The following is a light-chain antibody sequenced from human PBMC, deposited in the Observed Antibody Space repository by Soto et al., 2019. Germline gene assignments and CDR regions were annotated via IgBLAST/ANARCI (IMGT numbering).Light chain of an antibody. CDR2: GVS. CDR3: HQYGSSPRT. J-gene: IGKJ1*01. V-gene: IGKV3-20*01. CDR1: QRVSSSY. Sequence: EIVLTQSPGTLSLSPGERGTLSCRASQRVSSSYLAWYQQKPGQAPRLLIYGVSTRAPDIPDRFRGSGSGTDFTLTITRLEPEDFAVYYCHQYGSSPRTFGQGTKVEIK.